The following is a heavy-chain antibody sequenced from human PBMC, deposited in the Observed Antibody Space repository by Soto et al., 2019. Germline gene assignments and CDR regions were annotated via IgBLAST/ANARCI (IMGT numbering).Heavy chain of an antibody. CDR2: ISGSGGST. CDR1: GFTFSSYA. CDR3: ANHFGVVNNFAY. D-gene: IGHD3-3*01. J-gene: IGHJ4*02. Sequence: AGGSLRLSCAASGFTFSSYAMSWVRQAPGKGLEWVSAISGSGGSTYYADSVKGRFTISRDNSKNTLYLQMNSLRAEDTAVYYCANHFGVVNNFAYWGQGTLVTVSS. V-gene: IGHV3-23*01.